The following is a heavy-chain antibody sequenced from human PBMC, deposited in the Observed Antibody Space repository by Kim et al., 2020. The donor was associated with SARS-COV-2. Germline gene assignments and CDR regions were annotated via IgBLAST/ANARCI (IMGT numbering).Heavy chain of an antibody. Sequence: GGSLRRSCAASGFTFSRYGMHWVRQAPGKGLEWVAVIWYDGSNKYYADSVKGRFTISRDNSKNTLYLQMNSLRAEDTAVYYCAREDTAMITYYFDYWGQGTLVTVSS. CDR1: GFTFSRYG. CDR2: IWYDGSNK. V-gene: IGHV3-33*01. CDR3: AREDTAMITYYFDY. D-gene: IGHD5-18*01. J-gene: IGHJ4*02.